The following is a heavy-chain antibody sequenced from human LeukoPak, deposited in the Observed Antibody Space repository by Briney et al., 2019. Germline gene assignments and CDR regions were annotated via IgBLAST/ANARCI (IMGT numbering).Heavy chain of an antibody. J-gene: IGHJ4*02. CDR3: AGQRHSYGSDY. CDR1: GGSIRTITYY. Sequence: PSETLSLTCTVSGGSIRTITYYWGWIRQPPGKGLEWIGSFYYSGIIYYNPSLKSRITISVDTSKSQFSLNMTSVTAADTAVYYCAGQRHSYGSDYWGQGTLVTVSS. V-gene: IGHV4-39*01. CDR2: FYYSGII. D-gene: IGHD5-18*01.